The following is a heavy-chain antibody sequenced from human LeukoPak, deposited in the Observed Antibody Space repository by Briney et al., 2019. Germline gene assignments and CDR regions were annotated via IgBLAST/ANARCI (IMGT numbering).Heavy chain of an antibody. CDR2: FYPGDSDT. J-gene: IGHJ3*02. CDR1: GYSFISYW. V-gene: IGHV5-51*01. CDR3: ARPATSHSGWYPRYAFDM. Sequence: GESLKISCKGSGYSFISYWIAWVRQMPGEGLEWMGMFYPGDSDTRYSPSFQGQVTISADKSINTAYLQWSSLKASDTAMYYCARPATSHSGWYPRYAFDMWGQGTMVTVSS. D-gene: IGHD6-19*01.